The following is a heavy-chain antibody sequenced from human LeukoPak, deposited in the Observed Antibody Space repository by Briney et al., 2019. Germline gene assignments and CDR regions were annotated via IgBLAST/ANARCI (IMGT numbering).Heavy chain of an antibody. CDR1: GFTFNTYG. CDR2: ISSSSSYI. CDR3: AREAPDYYDSSGYYLDTYYYYGMDV. J-gene: IGHJ6*02. D-gene: IGHD3-22*01. Sequence: GGSLRLSCAASGFTFNTYGMTWVRQAPGKGLEWVSSISSSSSYIYYADSVKGRFTISRDNAKNSLYLQMNSLRAEDTAVYYCAREAPDYYDSSGYYLDTYYYYGMDVWGQGTTVTVSS. V-gene: IGHV3-21*01.